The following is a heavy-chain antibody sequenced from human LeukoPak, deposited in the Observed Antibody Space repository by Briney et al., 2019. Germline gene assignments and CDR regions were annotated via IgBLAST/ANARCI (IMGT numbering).Heavy chain of an antibody. Sequence: SETLSLTCTVSGGSISSYYWSWIRQPPGKGLEWIGYIYYSGSTSYNPSLKSRVTISVDTSKNQFSLKLSSVTAADTAVYYCARDGIYDYVWGSYRILDYWGQGTLVTVSS. D-gene: IGHD3-16*02. CDR1: GGSISSYY. V-gene: IGHV4-59*01. CDR2: IYYSGST. CDR3: ARDGIYDYVWGSYRILDY. J-gene: IGHJ4*02.